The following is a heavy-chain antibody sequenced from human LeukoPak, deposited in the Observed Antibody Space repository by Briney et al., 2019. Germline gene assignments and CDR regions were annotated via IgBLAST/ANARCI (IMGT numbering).Heavy chain of an antibody. CDR1: GFTFSSYA. CDR3: AKDGGYDFWSGYYMDY. Sequence: PGGSLRLSCAASGFTFSSYAMSWVRQAPGKGLEWVSAIRGSGGSTYYADSVKGRFTISRDNSKNTLYLQMNSLRAEDTAVYYCAKDGGYDFWSGYYMDYWGQGTLVTVSS. V-gene: IGHV3-23*01. D-gene: IGHD3-3*01. CDR2: IRGSGGST. J-gene: IGHJ4*02.